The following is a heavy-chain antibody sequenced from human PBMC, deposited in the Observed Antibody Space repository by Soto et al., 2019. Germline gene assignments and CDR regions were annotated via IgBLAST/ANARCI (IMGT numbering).Heavy chain of an antibody. CDR2: IYSSGST. J-gene: IGHJ4*01. CDR1: GFTVSSNY. V-gene: IGHV3-53*01. Sequence: EVQLVESGGGLIQPGGSLRLSCAASGFTVSSNYMSWVRQAPGKGLEWVSVIYSSGSTYYADSVKGRFTISRDNSKNTLYLHMNSLRAEDTAVYYCATARAHGRFDCWGHGTLVTVSS. CDR3: ATARAHGRFDC.